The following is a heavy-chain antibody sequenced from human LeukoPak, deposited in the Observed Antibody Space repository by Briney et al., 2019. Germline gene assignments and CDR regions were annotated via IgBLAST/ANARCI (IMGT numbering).Heavy chain of an antibody. J-gene: IGHJ6*02. CDR1: GFTFSSYA. CDR2: ISGSGGST. Sequence: TGGSLRLSCAASGFTFSSYAMSWVRQAPGKGLEWVSAISGSGGSTYYADSVKGRFTISRDNSKNTLYLQMNSLRAEDTAVYYCAKDGAVAGYYYYGMDVWGQRTTVTVSS. D-gene: IGHD6-19*01. CDR3: AKDGAVAGYYYYGMDV. V-gene: IGHV3-23*01.